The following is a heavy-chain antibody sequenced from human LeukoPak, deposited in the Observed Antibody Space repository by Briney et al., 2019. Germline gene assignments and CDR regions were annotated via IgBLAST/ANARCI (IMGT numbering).Heavy chain of an antibody. V-gene: IGHV4-34*01. CDR3: ARRWNYGRNYYIDV. CDR2: INDSGTI. J-gene: IGHJ6*03. CDR1: GGSFSHYY. D-gene: IGHD1-7*01. Sequence: SETLSLTCAVYGGSFSHYYWSWIRQSPGMGLEWIGEINDSGTINYNPSLMSRVTISVDKSKNQFSLKLTSATAADTAVYYCARRWNYGRNYYIDVWAKGPRSASP.